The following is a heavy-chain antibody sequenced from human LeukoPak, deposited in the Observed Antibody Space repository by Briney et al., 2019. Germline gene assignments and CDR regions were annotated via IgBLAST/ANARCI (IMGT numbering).Heavy chain of an antibody. Sequence: GGSLRLSCAASEFSFSSYWMSWVRQAPGKGLEWVAIIKPDGSQKYYVDSVKGRFTISRDNAKNSLYLQMNSLRAEDMAVYYCARDRGSAAGIDYWGQGTLVTVSS. CDR2: IKPDGSQK. J-gene: IGHJ4*02. D-gene: IGHD6-13*01. V-gene: IGHV3-7*05. CDR3: ARDRGSAAGIDY. CDR1: EFSFSSYW.